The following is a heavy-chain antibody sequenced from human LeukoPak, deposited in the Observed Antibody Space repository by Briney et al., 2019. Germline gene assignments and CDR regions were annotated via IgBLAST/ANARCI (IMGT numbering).Heavy chain of an antibody. J-gene: IGHJ4*02. CDR3: ARQMSSGWLDY. D-gene: IGHD6-19*01. CDR1: GGSISSYY. V-gene: IGHV4-59*08. Sequence: SETLSLTCTVSGGSISSYYWSWIRQPPGKGLEWIGYIYYSGSTNYNPSLKSRVTISVDTSKNQFSLKLSSVTAADTVVYYCARQMSSGWLDYWGQGTLVTVSS. CDR2: IYYSGST.